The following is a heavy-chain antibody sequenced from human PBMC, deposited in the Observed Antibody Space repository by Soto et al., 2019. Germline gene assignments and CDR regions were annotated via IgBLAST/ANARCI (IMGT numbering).Heavy chain of an antibody. CDR2: IIPIIGTA. CDR1: GGTFSRHA. J-gene: IGHJ4*02. D-gene: IGHD3-22*01. CDR3: ARGWGYDSNDYYYAY. Sequence: QVQLVQSGAEVRKPGSSVKVSCKASGGTFSRHAISWVRQAPGQGLEWMGGIIPIIGTANHAQKVQGRVTIIADESTSTGDRELSSLRSEDTAMYYCARGWGYDSNDYYYAYWGQGTLVIVSS. V-gene: IGHV1-69*01.